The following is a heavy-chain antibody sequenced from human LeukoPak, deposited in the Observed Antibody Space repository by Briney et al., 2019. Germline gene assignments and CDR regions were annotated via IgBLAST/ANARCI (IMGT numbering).Heavy chain of an antibody. D-gene: IGHD2-21*01. CDR2: ISSSGSPI. Sequence: PSETLSLTCTVSGGSVSSGSYYWSWIRQAPGKGPEWLSYISSSGSPIFYADSVKGRFIISRDNAKKLLYLQMNTLRAEDTAVYYCARVVYCGDDNCQIFAFDIWGQGTMVTVSS. J-gene: IGHJ3*02. V-gene: IGHV3-11*01. CDR1: GGSVSSGSYY. CDR3: ARVVYCGDDNCQIFAFDI.